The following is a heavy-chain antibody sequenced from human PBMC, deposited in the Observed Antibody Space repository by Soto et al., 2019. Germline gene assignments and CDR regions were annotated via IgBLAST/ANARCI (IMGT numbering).Heavy chain of an antibody. Sequence: SETLSLPFTVSGGSISSISYYWGWIRQPPGKGLEWIGSIYYSGSTYYNPSLTSRVTISVDTSKNQFSLKLSSVTAADTAFYYCARPRGYTYGYIDXWGQGTLVTVSX. J-gene: IGHJ4*02. D-gene: IGHD5-18*01. CDR1: GGSISSISYY. CDR3: ARPRGYTYGYIDX. V-gene: IGHV4-39*01. CDR2: IYYSGST.